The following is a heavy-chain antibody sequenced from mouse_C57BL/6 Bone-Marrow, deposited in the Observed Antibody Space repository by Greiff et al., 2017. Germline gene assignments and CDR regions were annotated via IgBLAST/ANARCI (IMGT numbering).Heavy chain of an antibody. CDR1: GYTFTSYW. CDR3: ARSGDYRDYYAMDY. CDR2: IDPSDSYT. V-gene: IGHV1-69*01. Sequence: VKLQQPGAELVMPGASVKLSCKASGYTFTSYWMHWVKQRPGQGLEWIGEIDPSDSYTNYHQKFKGKFTLTVDKSSSTAYMQLSRLTSEESAVYYCARSGDYRDYYAMDYWGQGTSVTVSS. D-gene: IGHD2-4*01. J-gene: IGHJ4*01.